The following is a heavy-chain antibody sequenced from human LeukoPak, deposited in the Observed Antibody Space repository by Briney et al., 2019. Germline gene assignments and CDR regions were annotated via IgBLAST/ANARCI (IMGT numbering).Heavy chain of an antibody. D-gene: IGHD3-3*01. CDR2: IYYSGNT. CDR1: GGSISSGGYY. Sequence: SETLSLTCTVSGGSISSGGYYWSWIRQHPGKGLEWIGYIYYSGNTYYNPSLKSRVTISVDTSKNQFSLKLSSVTAADTAVYYCARDRFLGSGGYGMDVWGQGTTVTVSS. V-gene: IGHV4-31*03. J-gene: IGHJ6*02. CDR3: ARDRFLGSGGYGMDV.